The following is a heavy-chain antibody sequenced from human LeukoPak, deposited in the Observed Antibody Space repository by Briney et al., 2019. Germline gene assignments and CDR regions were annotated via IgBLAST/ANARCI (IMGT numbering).Heavy chain of an antibody. CDR1: GFTFSSYG. CDR3: AREKFGY. Sequence: PGGSLRLSCAASGFTFSSYGMHWVRQAPGKGLEWVAVISYDGSNKYYADSVKGRFTISRDNSKNTLYLQMNSLSVEDTAVYYCAREKFGYWGQGTLVTVSS. V-gene: IGHV3-30*03. CDR2: ISYDGSNK. J-gene: IGHJ4*02.